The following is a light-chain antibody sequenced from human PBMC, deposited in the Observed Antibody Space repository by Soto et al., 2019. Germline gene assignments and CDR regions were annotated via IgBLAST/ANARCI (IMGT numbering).Light chain of an antibody. CDR1: SSDVGGYNY. Sequence: ALSEPAAMAGSPRRSIAIYCTGTSSDVGGYNYVSWYQQHPGKAPKLMIYDVSNRPSGVSNRFSGSKSGNTASLTISGLQAEDEADYYCSSYTSSTTYVFGTGTTVTV. J-gene: IGLJ1*01. V-gene: IGLV2-14*01. CDR3: SSYTSSTTYV. CDR2: DVS.